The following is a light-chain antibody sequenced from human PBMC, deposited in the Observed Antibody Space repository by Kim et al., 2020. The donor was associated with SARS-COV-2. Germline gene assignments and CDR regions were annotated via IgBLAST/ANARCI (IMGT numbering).Light chain of an antibody. J-gene: IGKJ1*01. CDR2: AAS. Sequence: ASAGDRVTTTCRASQSINTYLNWYQQKPGKAPKLLISAASSLQSGVPSRFTGSGSGTDFTLSISSLQPEDFATYYCQQSYSTPWTFGQGTKVDIK. V-gene: IGKV1-39*01. CDR3: QQSYSTPWT. CDR1: QSINTY.